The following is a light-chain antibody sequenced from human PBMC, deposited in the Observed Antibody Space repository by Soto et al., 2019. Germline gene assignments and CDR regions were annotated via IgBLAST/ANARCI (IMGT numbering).Light chain of an antibody. CDR1: RSDVGGYSF. CDR2: GVT. J-gene: IGLJ2*01. V-gene: IGLV2-11*01. Sequence: QSVLTQPRSVSGSPGQSVTISCTGARSDVGGYSFVSWYQQHTGKAPKLIIYGVTQRPSGVPDRFSGSKSGNTASLTISGLQPEDEADYYCCSYAGNHVVFGGGTQLTVL. CDR3: CSYAGNHVV.